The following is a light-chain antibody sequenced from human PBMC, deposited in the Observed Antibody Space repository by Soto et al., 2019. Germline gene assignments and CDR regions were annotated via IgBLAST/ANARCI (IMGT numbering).Light chain of an antibody. V-gene: IGKV3-15*01. Sequence: EIVMMQNPATLAVSPGGIDTLSCRASQSVSSNLAWYQQKPGQAPRLLIYGASTRATGIPARFSGSGSGTEFTLTISSLQSEDFAVYYCQQYNNWAQTFGQGTKVDIK. CDR2: GAS. CDR1: QSVSSN. CDR3: QQYNNWAQT. J-gene: IGKJ1*01.